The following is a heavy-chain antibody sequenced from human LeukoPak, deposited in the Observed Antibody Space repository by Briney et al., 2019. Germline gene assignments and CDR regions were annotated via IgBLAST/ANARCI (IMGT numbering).Heavy chain of an antibody. CDR3: ARHVAAPGTFSYYFDY. V-gene: IGHV5-10-1*01. J-gene: IGHJ4*02. D-gene: IGHD6-13*01. Sequence: PGESLKISCEGSGYSFTSYWIGWVRQMPGKGLEWMGRIDPSDSNTNYSPSFQGHVTISADKSITTAYLQWSSLKASDTAMYYCARHVAAPGTFSYYFDYWGQGTLVTVSS. CDR2: IDPSDSNT. CDR1: GYSFTSYW.